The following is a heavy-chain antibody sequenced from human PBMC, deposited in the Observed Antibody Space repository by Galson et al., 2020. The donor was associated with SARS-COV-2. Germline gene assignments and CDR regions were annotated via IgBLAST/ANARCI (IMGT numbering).Heavy chain of an antibody. J-gene: IGHJ4*02. CDR1: GGSISRYF. V-gene: IGHV4-59*08. CDR3: AGVTNYYDSRRFPKRWIER. Sequence: SETLSLTCIVSGGSISRYFWSWIRQCPGKGLEWMGHIYYTGITNYNPSLRGRVTISIDTSKYQFSLKLSSVTAADTAVYYCAGVTNYYDSRRFPKRWIERWGQGALVTVSS. CDR2: IYYTGIT. D-gene: IGHD3-22*01.